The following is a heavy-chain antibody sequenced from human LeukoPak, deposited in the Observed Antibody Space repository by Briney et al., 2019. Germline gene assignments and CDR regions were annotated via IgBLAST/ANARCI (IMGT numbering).Heavy chain of an antibody. Sequence: PGGSLRLSCAASGFTFSGYDMSWVRQAPGKGLEWVSYTSSSSSTIYYADSVKSRFTISRDNAKNSLYLQMNSLRAEDTAVYYCARDRGYFDNWGQGTLVTVSS. V-gene: IGHV3-48*04. CDR2: TSSSSSTI. J-gene: IGHJ4*02. CDR3: ARDRGYFDN. CDR1: GFTFSGYD.